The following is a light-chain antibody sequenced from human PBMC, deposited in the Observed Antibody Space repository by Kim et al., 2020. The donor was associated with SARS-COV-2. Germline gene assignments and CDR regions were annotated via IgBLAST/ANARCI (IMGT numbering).Light chain of an antibody. J-gene: IGLJ2*01. Sequence: SYELTQPPSVSVAPGKTASITCAGDNIESKSVHWYQQKPGQAPVLVISYDSDRPSGIPERLSGSNSDNTATLTISEVEAGDEADYYCQVWDSSSVHRVFG. V-gene: IGLV3-21*04. CDR2: YDS. CDR1: NIESKS. CDR3: QVWDSSSVHRV.